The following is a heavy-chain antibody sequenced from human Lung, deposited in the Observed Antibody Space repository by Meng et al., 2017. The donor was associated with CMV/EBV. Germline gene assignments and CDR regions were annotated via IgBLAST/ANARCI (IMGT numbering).Heavy chain of an antibody. V-gene: IGHV7-4-1*02. Sequence: KASGYILNDYGMIWVRQAPGQGLEWLGWINTNTGNPTYVQAFAGRFVFSFDSSVSTAYLQISSLKADDTAVYYCARLYYDTSGFPDYWGQGTLVTVSS. J-gene: IGHJ4*02. CDR2: INTNTGNP. D-gene: IGHD3-22*01. CDR1: GYILNDYG. CDR3: ARLYYDTSGFPDY.